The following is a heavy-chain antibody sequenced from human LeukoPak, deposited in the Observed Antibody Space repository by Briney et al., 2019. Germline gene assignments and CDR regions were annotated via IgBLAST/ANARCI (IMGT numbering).Heavy chain of an antibody. CDR2: LSGSGEII. CDR1: GFTFSDYY. J-gene: IGHJ5*02. CDR3: ARAGQNNWFDP. Sequence: PGGSLRLSCAASGFTFSDYYMSWVRQAPGKGLEWVSFLSGSGEIIYYADSVKGRFTISRDNAKNSLYLQMNGLRAEDTAVYHCARAGQNNWFDPWGQGTLVTVSS. V-gene: IGHV3-11*01.